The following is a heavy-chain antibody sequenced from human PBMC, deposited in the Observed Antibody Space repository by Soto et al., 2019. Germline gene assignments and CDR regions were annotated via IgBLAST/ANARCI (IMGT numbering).Heavy chain of an antibody. J-gene: IGHJ4*02. Sequence: QVQLVESGGGVVQPGRSLRLSCAASGFTFSSYAMHWVRQAPGKGLEWVAVISYDGSNKYYADSVKGRFTISRDNSKNTLYLQMNSLRAEDTAVYYCAREVPCLWWGQGTLVTVSS. CDR3: AREVPCLW. CDR1: GFTFSSYA. CDR2: ISYDGSNK. D-gene: IGHD2-21*01. V-gene: IGHV3-30-3*01.